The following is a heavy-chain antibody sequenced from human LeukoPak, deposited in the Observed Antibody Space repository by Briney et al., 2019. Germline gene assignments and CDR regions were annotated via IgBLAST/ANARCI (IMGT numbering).Heavy chain of an antibody. CDR1: GFTFSSYS. Sequence: PGGSLRLSCAASGFTFSSYSMNWVRQAPGKGLEWVSSISSSSSYIYYADSVKGRFTISRGNAKNSLYLQMNSLRAEDTAVYYCARVWSKYDFWSGSKPHYYYYYGMDVWGQGTTVTVSS. CDR2: ISSSSSYI. V-gene: IGHV3-21*01. D-gene: IGHD3-3*01. J-gene: IGHJ6*02. CDR3: ARVWSKYDFWSGSKPHYYYYYGMDV.